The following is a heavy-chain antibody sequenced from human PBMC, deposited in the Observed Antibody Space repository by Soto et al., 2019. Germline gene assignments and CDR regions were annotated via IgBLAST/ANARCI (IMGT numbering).Heavy chain of an antibody. V-gene: IGHV4-59*01. CDR3: ARVYCSGGSCYSHFDY. CDR2: IYYSGST. Sequence: SETLSLTCTVSGGSISSYYWSWIRQPPGKGLEWIGYIYYSGSTNYNPSLKSRVTISVDTSKNQFFLKLSSVTAADTAVYYCARVYCSGGSCYSHFDYWGQGTLVTVS. D-gene: IGHD2-15*01. CDR1: GGSISSYY. J-gene: IGHJ4*02.